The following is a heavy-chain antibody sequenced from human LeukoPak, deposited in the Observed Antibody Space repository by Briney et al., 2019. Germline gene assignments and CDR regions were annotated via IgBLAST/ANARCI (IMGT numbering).Heavy chain of an antibody. CDR1: GYSISSGYY. J-gene: IGHJ5*02. CDR2: IYHGGNT. D-gene: IGHD1-14*01. V-gene: IGHV4-38-2*02. Sequence: SETLSLTCSVSGYSISSGYYWGWIRQPPGRGLEWIASIYHGGNTYYNPSLESRVTISVDTSKNQLSLRLNSVTAADTAVYYCARSGTGWLDPWGQGTLVTVSS. CDR3: ARSGTGWLDP.